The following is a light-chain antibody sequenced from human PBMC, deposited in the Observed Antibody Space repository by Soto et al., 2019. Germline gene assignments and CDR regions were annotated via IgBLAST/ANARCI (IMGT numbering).Light chain of an antibody. CDR3: QQYDNHTFT. CDR1: ESISTW. J-gene: IGKJ5*01. CDR2: GAS. V-gene: IGKV1-5*03. Sequence: DIQITQSPSSLSASVGDRVTITCRASESISTWLAWYQPKPGKAPKLLIYGASSLESGVQPRFSGSGSGTDFTFTISSLQPEDIATYYCQQYDNHTFTFGQGTRLEIK.